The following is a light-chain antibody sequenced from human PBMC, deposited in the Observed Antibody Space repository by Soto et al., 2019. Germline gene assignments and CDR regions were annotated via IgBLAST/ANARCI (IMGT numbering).Light chain of an antibody. CDR3: CSHAGSYTFRV. CDR2: DVS. V-gene: IGLV2-11*01. J-gene: IGLJ2*01. Sequence: QSVLTQPRSVSGSPGQSVTISCTGTSSDVGGYNYVSWYQQHPGKAPKLMIYDVSKRPSGVPDRFSGSKSGNTASLTISGLQAEDEADYYCCSHAGSYTFRVFGGGTKLTVL. CDR1: SSDVGGYNY.